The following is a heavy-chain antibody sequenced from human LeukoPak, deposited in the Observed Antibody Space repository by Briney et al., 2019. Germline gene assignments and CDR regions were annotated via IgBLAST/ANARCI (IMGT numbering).Heavy chain of an antibody. D-gene: IGHD3-22*01. Sequence: GASVKVSCKASGYTFTSYYMHWVRQAPGQGLEWMGINNPSGGSTSYAQKFQGRVTMTRDMSTSTVYMELSSLRSEDTAVYYCATDYYDSSAYQNYYMDVWSKGTTVTVSS. CDR3: ATDYYDSSAYQNYYMDV. CDR2: NNPSGGST. V-gene: IGHV1-46*01. J-gene: IGHJ6*03. CDR1: GYTFTSYY.